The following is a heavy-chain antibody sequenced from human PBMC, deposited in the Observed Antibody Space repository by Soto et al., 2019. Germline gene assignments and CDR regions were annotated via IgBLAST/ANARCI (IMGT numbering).Heavy chain of an antibody. Sequence: EVQLLESGGGLVQPGGSLRLSCAASGFTFSSYTMSWVRQARGKGLEWVSAISGSGGTTYYADSVKGRFTISRDNSKNTLYLQMNSLRAEDTAVYYCATGNIVVVTAIRRFDYWGQGTLVTVSS. D-gene: IGHD2-21*02. V-gene: IGHV3-23*01. CDR2: ISGSGGTT. CDR1: GFTFSSYT. CDR3: ATGNIVVVTAIRRFDY. J-gene: IGHJ4*02.